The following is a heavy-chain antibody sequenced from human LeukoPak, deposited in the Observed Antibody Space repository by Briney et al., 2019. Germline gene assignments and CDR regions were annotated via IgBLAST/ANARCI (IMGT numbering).Heavy chain of an antibody. D-gene: IGHD2/OR15-2a*01. Sequence: ASVKVSCKASGFTFTGYYMHWVGQAPGQGLDWMGWINTNSGGTNYAQKFQGRVTMTRDTSVSKAYMELSKLRSDDTAVYYCAREARNSPAFDPWGQGTLVTVSS. V-gene: IGHV1-2*02. CDR3: AREARNSPAFDP. CDR2: INTNSGGT. CDR1: GFTFTGYY. J-gene: IGHJ5*02.